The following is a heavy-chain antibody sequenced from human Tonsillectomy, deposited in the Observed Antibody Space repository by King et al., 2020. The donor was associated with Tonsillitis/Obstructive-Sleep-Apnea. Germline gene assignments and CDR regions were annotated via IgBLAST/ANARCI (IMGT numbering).Heavy chain of an antibody. Sequence: QLQESGPGLVKPSQSLSLNCTVSGGPISSGENFWSWIRQHPGKGLEWIGYISYSGGTYYNPSLKSRVTISADTSKKQFSLQLRSVTVADTAVYFCARTTPPYYYYHMDVWGKGTTVTVSS. J-gene: IGHJ6*03. CDR1: GGPISSGENF. D-gene: IGHD1-1*01. CDR3: ARTTPPYYYYHMDV. CDR2: ISYSGGT. V-gene: IGHV4-31*03.